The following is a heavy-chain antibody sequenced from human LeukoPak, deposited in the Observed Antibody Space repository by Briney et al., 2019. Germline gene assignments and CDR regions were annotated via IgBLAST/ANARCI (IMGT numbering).Heavy chain of an antibody. Sequence: PGGSLRLSCAASGFTFSSYGMHWVRQAPGKGLEWVAVIWYEGSNNYYADSVKGRFTISRDNSKNTLYLQMNSLRAEDTAVYYCAREARDHLAVADRTLDYWGQGTLVTVSS. CDR1: GFTFSSYG. J-gene: IGHJ4*02. V-gene: IGHV3-33*01. CDR2: IWYEGSNN. D-gene: IGHD6-19*01. CDR3: AREARDHLAVADRTLDY.